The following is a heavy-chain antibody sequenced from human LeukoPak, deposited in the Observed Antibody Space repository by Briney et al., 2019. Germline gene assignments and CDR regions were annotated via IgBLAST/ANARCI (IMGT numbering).Heavy chain of an antibody. Sequence: ASVKVSCKASGYTFTSYAMHWVRQAPGQRLEWMGWINAGNGNTKYSQKFQGRVTITRDTSASTAYMELSSLRSEDTAVYYCARDNDSSGYYYNGWKYFDYWGQGTLVTVSS. CDR1: GYTFTSYA. CDR3: ARDNDSSGYYYNGWKYFDY. J-gene: IGHJ4*02. D-gene: IGHD3-22*01. V-gene: IGHV1-3*01. CDR2: INAGNGNT.